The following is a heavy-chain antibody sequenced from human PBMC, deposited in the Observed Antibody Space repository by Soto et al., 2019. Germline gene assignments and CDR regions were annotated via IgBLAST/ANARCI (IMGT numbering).Heavy chain of an antibody. J-gene: IGHJ4*02. V-gene: IGHV4-39*01. Sequence: SETLSLTCTVSGGSISSSSYYWGWIRQPPGKGLEWIGSIYYGGSTYYNPSLKSRVTISVDTSKNQFSLKLSSVTAADTAVYYCANGRYDYGGRGYFDYWGQGTLVTVSS. CDR2: IYYGGST. CDR1: GGSISSSSYY. CDR3: ANGRYDYGGRGYFDY. D-gene: IGHD4-17*01.